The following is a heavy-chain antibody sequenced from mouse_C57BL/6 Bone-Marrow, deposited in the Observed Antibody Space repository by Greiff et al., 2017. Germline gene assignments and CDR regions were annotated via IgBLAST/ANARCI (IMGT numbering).Heavy chain of an antibody. D-gene: IGHD2-4*01. Sequence: EVMLVESGGGLVKPGGSLKLSCAASGFTFSSYAMSWVRQTPEKRLEWVATISDGCSYTYYPDNVKGRFTISRDNAKNNLYLQMSHLKSEDTAMYYCARDDDYDLFDYWGQGTTLTVSS. J-gene: IGHJ2*01. CDR3: ARDDDYDLFDY. CDR1: GFTFSSYA. V-gene: IGHV5-4*01. CDR2: ISDGCSYT.